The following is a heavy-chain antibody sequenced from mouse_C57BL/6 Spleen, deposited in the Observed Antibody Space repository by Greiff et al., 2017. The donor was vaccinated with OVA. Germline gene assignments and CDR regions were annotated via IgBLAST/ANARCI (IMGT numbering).Heavy chain of an antibody. J-gene: IGHJ4*01. CDR3: ARGSSGYGAMDY. CDR2: IYPRSGNT. Sequence: SGAELARPGASVKLSCKASGYTFTSYGISWVKQRTGQGLEWIGEIYPRSGNTYYNEKFKGKATLTADKSSSTAYMELRSLTSEDSAVYFCARGSSGYGAMDYWGQGTSVTVSS. CDR1: GYTFTSYG. V-gene: IGHV1-81*01. D-gene: IGHD3-2*02.